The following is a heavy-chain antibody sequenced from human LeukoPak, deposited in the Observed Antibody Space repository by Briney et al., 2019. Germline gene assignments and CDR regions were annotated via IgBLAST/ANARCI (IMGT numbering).Heavy chain of an antibody. D-gene: IGHD3-22*01. Sequence: ASVKVSCKASGYTFTGYYMHWVRQAPGQGLEWMGWINPNSGGTNYAQKFQGRVTMTRDTSISTAYMELSRLRSDDTAVYYCARCDSSGYYEDAFDIWGQGTMVTVSS. V-gene: IGHV1-2*02. CDR2: INPNSGGT. CDR3: ARCDSSGYYEDAFDI. CDR1: GYTFTGYY. J-gene: IGHJ3*02.